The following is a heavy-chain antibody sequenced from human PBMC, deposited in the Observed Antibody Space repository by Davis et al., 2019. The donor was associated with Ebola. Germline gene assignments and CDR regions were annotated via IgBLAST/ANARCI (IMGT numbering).Heavy chain of an antibody. V-gene: IGHV4-34*01. CDR3: ARTTKTNVEDSGLGYNYFDS. D-gene: IGHD4-17*01. CDR2: VSHDGGYT. Sequence: MPSETLSLTCAVYGGSFSDFFWSWIRQPPGKGLEWIGEVSHDGGYTNYNPSLQSRVTISVDSSKSQFSLKLKSVASADTAIYYCARTTKTNVEDSGLGYNYFDSWGRGALVSVSS. CDR1: GGSFSDFF. J-gene: IGHJ5*01.